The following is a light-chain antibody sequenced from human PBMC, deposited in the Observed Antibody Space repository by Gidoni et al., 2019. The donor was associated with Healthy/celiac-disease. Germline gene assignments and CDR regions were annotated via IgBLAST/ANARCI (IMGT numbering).Light chain of an antibody. CDR2: SGS. J-gene: IGKJ2*01. CDR3: MQALQTPRT. V-gene: IGKV2-28*01. CDR1: QTLLHSNGYNY. Sequence: DIVMTQSPLSLPVTPGEPASISCRSSQTLLHSNGYNYLDWYLQKPGQSPQLLIYSGSNRASGVPDRFSGSGSGTDFTLKIRRVEAEDVGVYYCMQALQTPRTFGQGTKLEIK.